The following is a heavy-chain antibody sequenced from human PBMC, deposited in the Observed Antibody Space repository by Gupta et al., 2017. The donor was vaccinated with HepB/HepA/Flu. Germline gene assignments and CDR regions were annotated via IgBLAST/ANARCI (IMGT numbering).Heavy chain of an antibody. CDR1: GGTFSSYA. CDR2: IIPSFGTA. Sequence: QVQLVQSGAEVKKPGSSVKVSCKASGGTFSSYAISWVRQAPGQGLEWMGGIIPSFGTANYAQKVQGRVTITADESTSTAYMELSSLRSEDTAVYYCAAPGGTYCSSTSCPKQPLYYYYYYMDVWSKGTTVTVAS. V-gene: IGHV1-69*01. J-gene: IGHJ6*03. D-gene: IGHD2-2*01. CDR3: AAPGGTYCSSTSCPKQPLYYYYYYMDV.